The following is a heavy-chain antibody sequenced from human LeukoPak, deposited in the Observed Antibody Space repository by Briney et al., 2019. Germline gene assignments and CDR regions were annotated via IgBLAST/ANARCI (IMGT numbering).Heavy chain of an antibody. CDR2: IYWDDDK. CDR1: GFSLSTSGVS. Sequence: SGPTLVNPTQTLTLTCTFSGFSLSTSGVSVGWIRQPPGKALEWLALIYWDDDKRYSPSRKNRLTITKDTSKNQVVIAMTNMDPVDTATYYCAHRRGTTGDLVDWFDPWGQGTLVTVSS. CDR3: AHRRGTTGDLVDWFDP. V-gene: IGHV2-5*02. D-gene: IGHD1/OR15-1a*01. J-gene: IGHJ5*02.